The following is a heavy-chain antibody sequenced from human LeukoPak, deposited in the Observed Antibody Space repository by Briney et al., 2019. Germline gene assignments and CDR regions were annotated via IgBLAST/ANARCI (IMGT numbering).Heavy chain of an antibody. CDR2: IYYTGSA. V-gene: IGHV4-39*01. CDR3: ARHYSVIVMVPSVPDFPFDY. D-gene: IGHD2-2*01. J-gene: IGHJ4*02. CDR1: GFTFSSYA. Sequence: GSLRLSCAASGFTFSSYAMSWVRQSPGKGLEWIGSIYYTGSAEYNPSLKSRVTLSVDTSKNQLSLNLNSVTAADTALYFCARHYSVIVMVPSVPDFPFDYWGQGILVTVSS.